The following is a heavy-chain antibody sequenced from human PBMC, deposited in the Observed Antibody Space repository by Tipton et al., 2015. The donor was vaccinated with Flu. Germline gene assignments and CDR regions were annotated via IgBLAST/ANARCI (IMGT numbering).Heavy chain of an antibody. Sequence: QLVQSGGGLIQPGGSLRLSCAASGFTVSTNYMSWVRQAPGKGLEWVSVIYRFGSTYYADTVKGRFTIARDNSKNTLYLQMNSLRVEDTAVYYCARDTSYCSGGSCDYWGQGTLVTVSS. V-gene: IGHV3-53*01. CDR3: ARDTSYCSGGSCDY. D-gene: IGHD2-15*01. CDR1: GFTVSTNY. CDR2: IYRFGST. J-gene: IGHJ4*02.